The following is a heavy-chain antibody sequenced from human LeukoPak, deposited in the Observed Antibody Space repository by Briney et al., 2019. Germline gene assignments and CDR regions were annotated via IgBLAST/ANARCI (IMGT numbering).Heavy chain of an antibody. D-gene: IGHD3-3*01. V-gene: IGHV1-8*03. CDR1: GYTFTSYD. CDR2: MNPNSGNT. Sequence: SVKVSCKASGYTFTSYDINWVRQATGQGLEWMGWMNPNSGNTGNAQKFQGRVTITSNTSISTAYMELSSLRSEHTAVYYCARGTQRITIFGVVIRDAFDIWGQGTMVTVSS. CDR3: ARGTQRITIFGVVIRDAFDI. J-gene: IGHJ3*02.